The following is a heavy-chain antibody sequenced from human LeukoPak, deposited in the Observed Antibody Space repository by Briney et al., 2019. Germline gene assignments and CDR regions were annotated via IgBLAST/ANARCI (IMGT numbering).Heavy chain of an antibody. CDR3: AGSYDFWSGYPY. J-gene: IGHJ4*02. D-gene: IGHD3-3*01. CDR2: IIPIFGTA. Sequence: ASVKVSCKASGGTFSSYAISWVRQAPGQGLEWMGGIIPIFGTANYAQKFQGRVTTTADESTSTAYMELSSLRSEDTAVYYCAGSYDFWSGYPYWGQGTLVTVSS. CDR1: GGTFSSYA. V-gene: IGHV1-69*13.